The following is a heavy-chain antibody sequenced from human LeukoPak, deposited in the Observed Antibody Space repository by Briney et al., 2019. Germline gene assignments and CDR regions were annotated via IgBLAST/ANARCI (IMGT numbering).Heavy chain of an antibody. Sequence: GGSLRLSCAASGFTFTNYWMSWVRQAPGKGLEWVANIKQDRSEKYYVDSVKGRFTISRDNGKNSLYLQMNSLRAEDTAVYYCARDFGRGGYYYDSSGCRNWGQGTLVTVSS. CDR3: ARDFGRGGYYYDSSGCRN. V-gene: IGHV3-7*01. J-gene: IGHJ4*02. CDR2: IKQDRSEK. D-gene: IGHD3-22*01. CDR1: GFTFTNYW.